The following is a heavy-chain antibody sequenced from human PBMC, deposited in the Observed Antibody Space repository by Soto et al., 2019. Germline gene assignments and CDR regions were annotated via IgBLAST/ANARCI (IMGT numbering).Heavy chain of an antibody. CDR2: IDSSGSS. CDR1: GAYVTATGYY. J-gene: IGHJ4*02. CDR3: ARVQRFCPAR. V-gene: IGHV4-31*03. Sequence: PSETLSLTCTVSGAYVTATGYYWSWIRQHPGKGLEWIGYIDSSGSSYYSPSLKSRLSLSIDTSKNEFSLKLTSVTAADTAIYYCARVQRFCPARWGQGTLVTSPQ. D-gene: IGHD3-3*01.